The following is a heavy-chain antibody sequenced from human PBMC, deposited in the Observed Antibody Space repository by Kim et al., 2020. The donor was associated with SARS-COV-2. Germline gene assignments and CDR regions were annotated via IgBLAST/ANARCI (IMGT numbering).Heavy chain of an antibody. CDR3: ARLQSRRDAFDI. CDR1: GGSISSYY. V-gene: IGHV4-59*08. CDR2: IYYSGST. D-gene: IGHD4-4*01. Sequence: SETLSLTCTVSGGSISSYYWSWIRQPPGKGLEWIGYIYYSGSTNYNPSLKSRVTISVDTSKNQFSLKLSSVTAADTAVYYCARLQSRRDAFDIWGQGTMVTVSS. J-gene: IGHJ3*02.